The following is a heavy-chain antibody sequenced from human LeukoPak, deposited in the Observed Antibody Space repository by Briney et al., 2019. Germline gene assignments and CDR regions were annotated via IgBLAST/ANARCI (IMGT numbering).Heavy chain of an antibody. V-gene: IGHV3-23*01. CDR2: IGGSGDNT. CDR1: GFTFSSYA. Sequence: GGSLRLSCAASGFTFSSYAMSWVRQAPGKGLEWVSSIGGSGDNTFYADSVKDRFTISRDNSKNTLFLRMNSLRAEDTAVYYCAKGRGTTVTSAANYWSQGTLVTVSS. D-gene: IGHD4-17*01. CDR3: AKGRGTTVTSAANY. J-gene: IGHJ4*02.